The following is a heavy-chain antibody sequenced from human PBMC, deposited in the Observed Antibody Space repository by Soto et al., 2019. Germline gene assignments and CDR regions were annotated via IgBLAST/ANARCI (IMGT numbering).Heavy chain of an antibody. D-gene: IGHD3-10*01. V-gene: IGHV4-39*07. J-gene: IGHJ4*02. CDR1: GGSISSSSYY. CDR2: IYYSGST. CDR3: ARGGYYGPNDY. Sequence: SETLSLTCTVSGGSISSSSYYWGWIRQPPGKGLEWIGSIYYSGSTYYNPSLKSRVTISVDTSKNQFSLKLSSVTAADTAVYYCARGGYYGPNDYWGQGTLVTVSS.